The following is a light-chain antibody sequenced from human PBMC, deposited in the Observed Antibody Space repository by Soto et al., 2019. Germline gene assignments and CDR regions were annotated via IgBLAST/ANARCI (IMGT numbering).Light chain of an antibody. J-gene: IGKJ2*01. V-gene: IGKV3-20*01. CDR1: QSVSSSY. Sequence: EIVLTQSPGNLSLSPGERATLSCRASQSVSSSYLAWYQQKPGQAPRLLIYGASSRATGIPDRFSGSGSGTDFTITISRLEPEDFAVYYCQQYGSSHLYTLGQGTKLEIK. CDR3: QQYGSSHLYT. CDR2: GAS.